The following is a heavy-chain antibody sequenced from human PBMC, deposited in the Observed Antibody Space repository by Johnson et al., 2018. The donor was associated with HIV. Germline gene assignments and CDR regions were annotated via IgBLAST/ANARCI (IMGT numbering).Heavy chain of an antibody. CDR3: AKDLSSSLGPGAFDI. CDR1: GFTFNKFA. CDR2: ISFDGSNK. D-gene: IGHD6-13*01. V-gene: IGHV3-30*04. Sequence: VQLVESGGGVVRPGGSLRLSCAASGFTFNKFAMHWVRQAPGKGLEWLAFISFDGSNKYFGGSVEGRFTISRDNAKNTLYLQMNSLRAEDTAVYYCAKDLSSSLGPGAFDIWGQGTMVTVSS. J-gene: IGHJ3*02.